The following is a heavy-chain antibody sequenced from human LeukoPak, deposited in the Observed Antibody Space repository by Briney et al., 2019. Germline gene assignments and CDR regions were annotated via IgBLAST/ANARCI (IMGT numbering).Heavy chain of an antibody. Sequence: SETLSLTCTVSGGSISSYYWSWIRQPPGKGLEWIGYIYYSGSTNYNPSLKSRVAISVDTSKNQFSLKLSSVTAADTAVYYCAGGYCSGGSCYPYYYDGMDVWGQGTTVTVSS. CDR3: AGGYCSGGSCYPYYYDGMDV. D-gene: IGHD2-15*01. CDR1: GGSISSYY. V-gene: IGHV4-59*01. CDR2: IYYSGST. J-gene: IGHJ6*02.